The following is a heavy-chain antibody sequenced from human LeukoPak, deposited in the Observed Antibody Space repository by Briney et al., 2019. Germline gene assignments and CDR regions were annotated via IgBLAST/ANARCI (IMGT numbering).Heavy chain of an antibody. CDR1: GYTFTGYY. CDR2: IIPIFGTA. Sequence: ASVKVSCKASGYTFTGYYMHWVRQAPGQGLEWMGGIIPIFGTANYAQKFQGRVTITADKSTSTAYMELSSLRSEDTAVYYCARDITVTPEGAFDIWGQGTMVTVSS. V-gene: IGHV1-69*06. CDR3: ARDITVTPEGAFDI. J-gene: IGHJ3*02. D-gene: IGHD4-17*01.